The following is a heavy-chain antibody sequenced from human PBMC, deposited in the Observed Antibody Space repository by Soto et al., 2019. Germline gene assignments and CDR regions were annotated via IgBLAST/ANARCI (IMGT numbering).Heavy chain of an antibody. CDR1: GGSISSYY. CDR3: ARDRLVVVPAAIRYYYYGMDV. Sequence: PSETLSLTCTVSGGSISSYYWSWIRQPPGKGLEWIGYIYYSGSTNYNPSLKSRVTISVDTSKNQFSLKLSSVTAADTAVYYCARDRLVVVPAAIRYYYYGMDVWGQGTTVTVSS. V-gene: IGHV4-59*01. D-gene: IGHD2-2*02. J-gene: IGHJ6*02. CDR2: IYYSGST.